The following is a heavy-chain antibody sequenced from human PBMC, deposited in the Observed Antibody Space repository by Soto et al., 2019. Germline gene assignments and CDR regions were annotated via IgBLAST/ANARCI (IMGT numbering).Heavy chain of an antibody. Sequence: DVQLVESGGGLVQPGGSLRLSCSVSGFTLSDHYIDWVRQAPGKGLEWVGRSRNQANGYSTIYAASVKGRFTTSRDDSKNLVDLQMESLRTEDTAVYYCVRDTYFSDSSSYTRCFDFWGQGALVTVSS. J-gene: IGHJ4*02. CDR1: GFTLSDHY. CDR3: VRDTYFSDSSSYTRCFDF. D-gene: IGHD3-22*01. V-gene: IGHV3-72*01. CDR2: SRNQANGYST.